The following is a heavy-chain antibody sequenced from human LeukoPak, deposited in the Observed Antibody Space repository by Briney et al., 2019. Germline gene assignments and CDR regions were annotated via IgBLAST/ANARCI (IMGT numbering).Heavy chain of an antibody. D-gene: IGHD3-22*01. V-gene: IGHV4-34*01. CDR1: GGSFRGYY. J-gene: IGHJ4*02. CDR2: INKSGST. Sequence: PSQTLSLTCAVYGGSFRGYYWSWVRQPPGKGLEWIGVINKSGSTNYNPSLKSRVNITVDTSKNQFSLKLSSVTAADTAVYYCARYYYESSGYWVFDYWGQGTLVIVSS. CDR3: ARYYYESSGYWVFDY.